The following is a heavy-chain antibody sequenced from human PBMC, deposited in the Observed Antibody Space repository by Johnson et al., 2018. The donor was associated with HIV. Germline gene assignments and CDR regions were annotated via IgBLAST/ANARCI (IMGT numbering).Heavy chain of an antibody. CDR3: AKGPQGIATPDAFDI. Sequence: QMQLVESGGGVVQPGRSLRLSCAASGFTFSSYAMHWVRQAPGKGLEWVAVISYDGSNKYYADSVKGRFTISRDNSKNTLYLQMNSLRAEDTAVYYCAKGPQGIATPDAFDIWGQGTMVTVSS. CDR1: GFTFSSYA. J-gene: IGHJ3*02. D-gene: IGHD2-21*01. V-gene: IGHV3-30*04. CDR2: ISYDGSNK.